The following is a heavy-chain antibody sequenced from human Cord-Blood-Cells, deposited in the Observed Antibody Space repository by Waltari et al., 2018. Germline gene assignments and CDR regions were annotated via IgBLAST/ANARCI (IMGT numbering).Heavy chain of an antibody. V-gene: IGHV1-24*01. Sequence: QVQLVQSGAEVKKPGASVKVSCKVSGYTLTELSMHWVRQAPGKGLEWMGGFDPEDGETIYAQKFQGRGTMTEDTSTDTAYMELSSLRSEDTAVYYCATATLDGSIAARNNWFDPWGQGTLVTVSS. CDR1: GYTLTELS. D-gene: IGHD6-13*01. CDR3: ATATLDGSIAARNNWFDP. CDR2: FDPEDGET. J-gene: IGHJ5*02.